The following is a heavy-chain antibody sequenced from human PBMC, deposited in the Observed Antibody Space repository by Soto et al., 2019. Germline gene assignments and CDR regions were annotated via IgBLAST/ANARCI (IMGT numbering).Heavy chain of an antibody. V-gene: IGHV4-34*01. CDR3: ARTGASTSLSFFDY. CDR1: GGSFSGYY. D-gene: IGHD3-16*01. CDR2: INHSGGT. J-gene: IGHJ4*02. Sequence: PSETLSLTCAVYGGSFSGYYCSWIRQPPGKGLQWIGEINHSGGTNYNPSLKSRVTISVDTSKNQFFLKLTSVTAADTAVYYCARTGASTSLSFFDYWGQGTLVTVSS.